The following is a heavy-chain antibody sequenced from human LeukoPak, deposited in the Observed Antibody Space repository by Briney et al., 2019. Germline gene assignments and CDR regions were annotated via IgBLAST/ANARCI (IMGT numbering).Heavy chain of an antibody. CDR2: INHSGST. V-gene: IGHV4-34*01. CDR1: GGSFSGCY. Sequence: SETLSLTCAVYGGSFSGCYWSWIRQPPGKGLEWIGEINHSGSTNYNPSLKSRVTISVDTSKNQFSLKLSSVTAADTAVYYCARGGHRGYSYGYPSPPVYGMDVWGKGTTVTVSS. J-gene: IGHJ6*04. CDR3: ARGGHRGYSYGYPSPPVYGMDV. D-gene: IGHD5-18*01.